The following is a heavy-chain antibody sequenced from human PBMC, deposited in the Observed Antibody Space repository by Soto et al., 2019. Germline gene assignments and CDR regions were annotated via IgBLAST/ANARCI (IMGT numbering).Heavy chain of an antibody. J-gene: IGHJ6*02. CDR2: IYYSGST. Sequence: SETLSLTCTVSGGSISSYYWSWIRQPPGKGLEWIGYIYYSGSTNYNPSLKSRVTISVDTSKNQFSLKLSSVTAADTAVYYCARETQMYYGMDVWGQGTTVTV. V-gene: IGHV4-59*01. CDR3: ARETQMYYGMDV. CDR1: GGSISSYY.